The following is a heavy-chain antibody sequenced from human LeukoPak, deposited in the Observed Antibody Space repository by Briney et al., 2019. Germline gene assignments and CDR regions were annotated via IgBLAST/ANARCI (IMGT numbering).Heavy chain of an antibody. CDR2: INPDGSST. J-gene: IGHJ6*04. D-gene: IGHD7-27*01. Sequence: GGSPRLSCAASGFTFSSYWMHWVRQAPGKGLMWVSRINPDGSSTNYADSVKGRFTISRDNAKSTLYLQMNSLRAEDTAVYYCASSALSPTWGVWGKGTTVTVSS. CDR3: ASSALSPTWGV. V-gene: IGHV3-74*01. CDR1: GFTFSSYW.